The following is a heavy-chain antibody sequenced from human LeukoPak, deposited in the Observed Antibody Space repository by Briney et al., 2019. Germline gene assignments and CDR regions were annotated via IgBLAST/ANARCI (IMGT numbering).Heavy chain of an antibody. D-gene: IGHD6-19*01. CDR1: GGSISSGGYY. Sequence: SETLSLTCTVSGGSISSGGYYWSWTRQHPGKGLEWIGHIYYTGSTYYNPSLKSRVTISSETSKNQFSLKLSSVTAADTAVYYCARDNEWLDYWGQGNLVIVSS. CDR2: IYYTGST. J-gene: IGHJ4*02. V-gene: IGHV4-31*03. CDR3: ARDNEWLDY.